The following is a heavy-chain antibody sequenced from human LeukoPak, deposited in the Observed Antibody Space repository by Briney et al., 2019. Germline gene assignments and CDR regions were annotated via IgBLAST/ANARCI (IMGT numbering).Heavy chain of an antibody. V-gene: IGHV3-23*01. J-gene: IGHJ4*02. CDR3: AKVARGYYFDY. CDR1: EFTFSNYA. CDR2: ISPSGVTT. D-gene: IGHD3-10*01. Sequence: GGSLRLSCAASEFTFSNYAMTWVRQAPGKGLEWVSGISPSGVTTYYADSVQGRFTISRDNSKNTLYLQMNSLSPEDTAIYYCAKVARGYYFDYWGQGTLVTVSS.